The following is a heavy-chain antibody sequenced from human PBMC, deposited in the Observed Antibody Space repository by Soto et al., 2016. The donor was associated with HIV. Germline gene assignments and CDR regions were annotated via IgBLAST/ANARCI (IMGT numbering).Heavy chain of an antibody. D-gene: IGHD6-6*01. CDR2: ISWNSGSI. J-gene: IGHJ6*03. CDR3: AKDPSSSGYYYMDV. V-gene: IGHV3-9*03. Sequence: EVQLVESGGGLVQPGRSLRLSCAASGFTFDDYAMHWVRQAPGKGLEWVSGISWNSGSIGYADSVKGRFTISRDNAKNSLYLQMNSLRAEDMALYYCAKDPSSSGYYYMDVWGKGTTVTVSS. CDR1: GFTFDDYA.